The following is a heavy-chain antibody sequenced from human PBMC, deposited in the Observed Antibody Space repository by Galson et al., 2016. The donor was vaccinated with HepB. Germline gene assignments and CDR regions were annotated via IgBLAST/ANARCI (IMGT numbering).Heavy chain of an antibody. CDR3: SRGVVYCSGGTCFPGSNWFDP. CDR1: GGSFTNYY. Sequence: LSLTCGVNGGSFTNYYWSWVRQPPGKGLEWLGEVSHTGGTNYSPSLKRPVTISADTSRNNFSLKMNSVTAADTAIYYSSRGVVYCSGGTCFPGSNWFDPWGQGTLVTVSS. D-gene: IGHD2-15*01. CDR2: VSHTGGT. J-gene: IGHJ5*02. V-gene: IGHV4-34*01.